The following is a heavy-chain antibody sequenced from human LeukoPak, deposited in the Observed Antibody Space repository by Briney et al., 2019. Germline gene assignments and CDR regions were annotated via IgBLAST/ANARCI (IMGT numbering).Heavy chain of an antibody. Sequence: SVKVSCKASGGTFSSYAISWVRQAPGQGLEWMGRIIPNFGTANYAQKFQGRVTITTDESTSTAYMELSSLRSEDTAVYYCARDQYDSSGYYYYWGQGTLVSVSS. V-gene: IGHV1-69*05. CDR3: ARDQYDSSGYYYY. D-gene: IGHD3-22*01. CDR2: IIPNFGTA. CDR1: GGTFSSYA. J-gene: IGHJ4*02.